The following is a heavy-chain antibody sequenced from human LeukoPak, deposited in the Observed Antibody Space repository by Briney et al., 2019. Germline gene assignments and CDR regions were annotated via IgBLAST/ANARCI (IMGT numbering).Heavy chain of an antibody. Sequence: PGGSLRLSCAASGFTFSSYAMHWVRQAPGKGLEWVAVISYDGSNKYYADSVKGRFTISRDNSKNTLYLQMNSLRAEDTAVYYCARGRSTFDYWGQGTLVTVSS. V-gene: IGHV3-30*04. CDR2: ISYDGSNK. CDR3: ARGRSTFDY. J-gene: IGHJ4*02. CDR1: GFTFSSYA. D-gene: IGHD2/OR15-2a*01.